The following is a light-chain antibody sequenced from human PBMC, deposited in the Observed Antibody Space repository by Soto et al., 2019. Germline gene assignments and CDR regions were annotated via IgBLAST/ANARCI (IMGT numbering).Light chain of an antibody. CDR3: AAWDDSLNGVV. V-gene: IGLV1-44*01. CDR2: SNN. CDR1: SSNIGSNT. Sequence: QSVLTQPHSASGTPGQRVTISCSGRSSNIGSNTVNWYQQLPGTAPKLLIYSNNQRPSGVPDRFSGSKSGTSASLAISGLQSEDEADYYCAAWDDSLNGVVFGGGTKLTGL. J-gene: IGLJ2*01.